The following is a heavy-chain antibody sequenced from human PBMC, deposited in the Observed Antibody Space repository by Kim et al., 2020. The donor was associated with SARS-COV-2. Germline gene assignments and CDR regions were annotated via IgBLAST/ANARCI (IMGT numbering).Heavy chain of an antibody. D-gene: IGHD3-10*01. CDR3: ATKQWELYD. CDR1: GFTLSTYG. CDR2: ISGSADGT. Sequence: GGSLRRSCAASGFTLSTYGMSWVRQAPGKGLEWVSGISGSADGTYYADSVKGRFTISRDNSKNTLYLQMNSLRAEDTAVYYCATKQWELYDWGQGTFDT. V-gene: IGHV3-23*01. J-gene: IGHJ1*01.